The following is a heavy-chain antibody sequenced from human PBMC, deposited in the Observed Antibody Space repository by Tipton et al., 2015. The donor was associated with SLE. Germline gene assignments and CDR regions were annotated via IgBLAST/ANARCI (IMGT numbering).Heavy chain of an antibody. CDR3: VREGDTAFDY. V-gene: IGHV3-30*04. CDR2: ISYDGSNK. Sequence: RSLRLSCAASGFTFFTYAMHWVRQAPGKGLEWVAVISYDGSNKYYADSVKGRFTISRDNSKNTLYVQMNSLRAEDTAVYYCVREGDTAFDYWGQGTLVTVSS. CDR1: GFTFFTYA. J-gene: IGHJ4*02. D-gene: IGHD5-18*01.